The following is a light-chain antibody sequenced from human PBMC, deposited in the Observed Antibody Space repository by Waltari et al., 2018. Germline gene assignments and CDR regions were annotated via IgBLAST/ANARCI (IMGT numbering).Light chain of an antibody. Sequence: DIKMTHSPSSLSAFVGDRVTITCRASQCISSYLTWYQQKPGKAPKLLIYAASNLQNGVPARFSGSGSGTDFTLTISSLQPEDFATYYCQYSYTIPYTFGQGTKLEI. CDR2: AAS. CDR3: QYSYTIPYT. CDR1: QCISSY. V-gene: IGKV1-39*01. J-gene: IGKJ2*01.